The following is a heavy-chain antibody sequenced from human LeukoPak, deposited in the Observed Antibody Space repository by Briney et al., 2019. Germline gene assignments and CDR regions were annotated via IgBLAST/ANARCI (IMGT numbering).Heavy chain of an antibody. CDR1: GFTLNTYA. V-gene: IGHV3-30*04. D-gene: IGHD1-1*01. CDR2: ISYDGSQK. J-gene: IGHJ4*02. Sequence: PPGGSLRLSCAVSGFTLNTYAMHWVRQAPGKGLEWVAIISYDGSQKYYADSLKGRFTISRDNSRNTLYLQMNSLRDDDTGMYYRARDTDEWYNSPGDYWGQGTLVTVSS. CDR3: ARDTDEWYNSPGDY.